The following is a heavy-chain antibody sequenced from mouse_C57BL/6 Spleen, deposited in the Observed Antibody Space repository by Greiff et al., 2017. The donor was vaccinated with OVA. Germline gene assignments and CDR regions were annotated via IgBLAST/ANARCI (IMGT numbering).Heavy chain of an antibody. CDR1: GYTFTSYW. CDR2: IDPSDSYT. J-gene: IGHJ2*01. V-gene: IGHV1-50*01. D-gene: IGHD2-1*01. CDR3: ARNRGNYYFDY. Sequence: QVQLQQPGAELVKPGASVKLSCKASGYTFTSYWMQWVKQRPGQGLEWIGEIDPSDSYTNYNQKFKGKATLTVDTSSSAAYMQLSSLTSEDSAVYYCARNRGNYYFDYWGHGTTLTVSS.